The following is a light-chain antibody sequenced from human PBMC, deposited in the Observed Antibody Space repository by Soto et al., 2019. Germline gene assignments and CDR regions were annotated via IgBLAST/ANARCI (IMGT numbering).Light chain of an antibody. V-gene: IGKV3-20*01. J-gene: IGKJ1*01. Sequence: EIVLTQSPGTLSLSPGERATLSCRASQSVSSSYLAWYQQKPGQAPRLLIYGASSRATGIPDSFSGSGSGTDFTLTISRLEPKDFAVYYWQQYGSSPWTFGQGTKVEI. CDR3: QQYGSSPWT. CDR2: GAS. CDR1: QSVSSSY.